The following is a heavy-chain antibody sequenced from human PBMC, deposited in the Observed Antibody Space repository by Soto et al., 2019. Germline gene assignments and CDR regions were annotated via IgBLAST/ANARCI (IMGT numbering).Heavy chain of an antibody. CDR2: IWYDGSNK. J-gene: IGHJ6*02. CDR1: GFTFSSYG. Sequence: GGSLRLSCAASGFTFSSYGMHCVRQAPGKGLEWVAVIWYDGSNKYYADSVKGRFTISRDNSKNTLYLQMNSLRAEDTAVYYCAKDHRDIAAAPYGMDVWGQGTTVTVSS. D-gene: IGHD6-13*01. CDR3: AKDHRDIAAAPYGMDV. V-gene: IGHV3-30*02.